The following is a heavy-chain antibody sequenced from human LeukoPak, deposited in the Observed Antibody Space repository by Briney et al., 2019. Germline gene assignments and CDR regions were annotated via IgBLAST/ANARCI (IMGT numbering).Heavy chain of an antibody. D-gene: IGHD4-17*01. Sequence: PGGSLRLSCAASGFTFSDYYMSWIRQAPGKGLEWASYISSSGSTIYYADSVKGRFTISRDNAKNSLYLQMNSLRAEDTAVYYCARDPYGDYVRMDVWGKGTTVTVSS. CDR1: GFTFSDYY. CDR2: ISSSGSTI. V-gene: IGHV3-11*04. J-gene: IGHJ6*04. CDR3: ARDPYGDYVRMDV.